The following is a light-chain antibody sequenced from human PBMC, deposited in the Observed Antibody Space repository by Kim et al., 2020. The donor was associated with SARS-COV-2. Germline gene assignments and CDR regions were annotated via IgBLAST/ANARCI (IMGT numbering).Light chain of an antibody. CDR3: QKYNNRTPIS. CDR1: QSVSSN. V-gene: IGKV3-15*01. CDR2: GAS. J-gene: IGKJ4*01. Sequence: DIQMTQSPATLSVSPGERVTLSCRASQSVSSNLAWFQQIPGQALRRLIYGASTRATGIPARFSGSGSGTEFTLTISSLQSEDFAVYYCQKYNNRTPISFWGGNKGE.